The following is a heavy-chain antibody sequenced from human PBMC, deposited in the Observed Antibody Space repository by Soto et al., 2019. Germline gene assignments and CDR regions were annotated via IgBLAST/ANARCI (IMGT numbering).Heavy chain of an antibody. CDR3: ARGVEGGVIITSSSGMDV. CDR1: GFTVSSNY. CDR2: IYSGGST. J-gene: IGHJ6*04. V-gene: IGHV3-53*04. Sequence: EVQLVESGGGLVQPGGSLRLSCAASGFTVSSNYMSWVRQAPGKGLEWVSVIYSGGSTYYADSVKGRFTISRHNSKNTLYLQMNSLRAEDTAVYYCARGVEGGVIITSSSGMDVWGKGTTVTVSS. D-gene: IGHD3-10*01.